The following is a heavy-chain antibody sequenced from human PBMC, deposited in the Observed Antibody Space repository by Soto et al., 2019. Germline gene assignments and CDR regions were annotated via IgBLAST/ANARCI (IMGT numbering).Heavy chain of an antibody. Sequence: SGPMLVNPTQTLTLTCTFSGFSLSTRAVGVGWIRQPPGKALEWLALIYWNDDQRYSPSLKNRLTITKDTSKNHVVLTMTNMDPADTATYYCAHRQDLGAFDIWGQGTMVTVSS. CDR1: GFSLSTRAVG. J-gene: IGHJ3*02. D-gene: IGHD7-27*01. CDR3: AHRQDLGAFDI. V-gene: IGHV2-5*01. CDR2: IYWNDDQ.